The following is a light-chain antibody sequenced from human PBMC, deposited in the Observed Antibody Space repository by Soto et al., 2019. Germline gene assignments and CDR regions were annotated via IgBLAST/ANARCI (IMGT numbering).Light chain of an antibody. V-gene: IGLV2-11*01. Sequence: QSVRTQPRSVSGCGGQSATIDCTGTSSDVGGYNYVSWYQQHPGKAPKLMIYDVSKRPSGVPDRSSGSTSGNTASLPISGLQAEDEADYYCCSYAGSYLRVFGPGTKVTVL. CDR3: CSYAGSYLRV. J-gene: IGLJ1*01. CDR2: DVS. CDR1: SSDVGGYNY.